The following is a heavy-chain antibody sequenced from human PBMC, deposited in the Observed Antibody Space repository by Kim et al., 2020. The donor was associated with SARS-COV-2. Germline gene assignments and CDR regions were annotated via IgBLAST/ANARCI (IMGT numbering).Heavy chain of an antibody. J-gene: IGHJ4*02. CDR3: ARDGGLAVAGDYFDY. Sequence: VEGRFTNSRDNSKTTLYLQMNSLRAEDTAVYYCARDGGLAVAGDYFDYWGQGTLVTVSS. V-gene: IGHV3-53*01. D-gene: IGHD6-19*01.